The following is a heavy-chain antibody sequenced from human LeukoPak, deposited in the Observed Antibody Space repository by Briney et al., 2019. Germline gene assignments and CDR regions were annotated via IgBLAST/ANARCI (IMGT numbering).Heavy chain of an antibody. CDR3: ARDRCSGGSCSGLDWFDP. CDR2: INAGNGNT. J-gene: IGHJ5*02. Sequence: ASVKVSCKASGYTFTSYGISWVRQAPGQGLEWMGWINAGNGNTKYSQEFQGRVTITRDTSASTAYMELSSLRSEDMAVYYCARDRCSGGSCSGLDWFDPWGQGTLVTVSS. CDR1: GYTFTSYG. D-gene: IGHD2-15*01. V-gene: IGHV1-3*03.